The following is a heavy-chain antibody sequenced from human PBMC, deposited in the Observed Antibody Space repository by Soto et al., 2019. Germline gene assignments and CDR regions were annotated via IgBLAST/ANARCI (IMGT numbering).Heavy chain of an antibody. CDR1: GFTVSSNY. Sequence: EVQLVESGGGLVQPGGSLRLSCAASGFTVSSNYMSWVRQAPGKGLEWVSIIYSGGSTYYADSVKGRFTISRDNSKNTLYLQMHSLRAEDTAVYYCARDFFPPVRNYYYMDVWGKGTTVTVSS. CDR3: ARDFFPPVRNYYYMDV. J-gene: IGHJ6*03. D-gene: IGHD3-3*01. CDR2: IYSGGST. V-gene: IGHV3-66*01.